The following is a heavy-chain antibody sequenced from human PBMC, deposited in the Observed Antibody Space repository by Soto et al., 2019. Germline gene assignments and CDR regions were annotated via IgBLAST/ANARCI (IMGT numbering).Heavy chain of an antibody. Sequence: QITLKESGPTLVKPTQTLTLTCTFSGFSLSTSGVGVGWIRQPPEKALEWLALIYWDDDKRYSPSLKSRLTITNDTSKNQVVLTMTNMDPVDTATYYCAHSLIGYYYDSSGSNWFDPWGQGTLVTVSS. CDR2: IYWDDDK. CDR1: GFSLSTSGVG. CDR3: AHSLIGYYYDSSGSNWFDP. V-gene: IGHV2-5*02. D-gene: IGHD3-22*01. J-gene: IGHJ5*02.